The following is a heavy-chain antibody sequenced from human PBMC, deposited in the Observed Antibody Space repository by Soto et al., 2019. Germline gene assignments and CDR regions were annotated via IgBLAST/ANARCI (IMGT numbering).Heavy chain of an antibody. Sequence: QVQLVESGGGVVQPGWSLRLSCAASGFTFSNYGMHWVRQAPGKGLEWVSFIWYDGGNKYYAESVKGRFTISRDNSKNTLFLQMNSLRAEDTAVYYCARDGDVNTGFGKDYWGQGTLVTVSS. D-gene: IGHD3-16*01. CDR2: IWYDGGNK. J-gene: IGHJ4*02. CDR1: GFTFSNYG. V-gene: IGHV3-33*01. CDR3: ARDGDVNTGFGKDY.